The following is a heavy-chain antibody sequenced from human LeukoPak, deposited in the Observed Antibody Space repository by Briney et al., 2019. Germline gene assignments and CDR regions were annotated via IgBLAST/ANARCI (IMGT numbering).Heavy chain of an antibody. Sequence: GGSLRLSCAASGFTFSSYGMHWVRQAPGKGLEWVAVISYDGSNKYYADSVKGRFTISRDNSKNTLYLQMNSLRAEDTAVYYCAKGPSGKSVADYWGQGTLVTVSS. CDR3: AKGPSGKSVADY. V-gene: IGHV3-30*18. D-gene: IGHD1-14*01. J-gene: IGHJ4*02. CDR1: GFTFSSYG. CDR2: ISYDGSNK.